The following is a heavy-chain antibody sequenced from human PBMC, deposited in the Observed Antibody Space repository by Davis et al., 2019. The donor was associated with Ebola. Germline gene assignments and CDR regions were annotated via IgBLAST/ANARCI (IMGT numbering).Heavy chain of an antibody. V-gene: IGHV1-46*01. CDR3: ARDVRAGDGYKAFDY. CDR1: GYTFTDYY. D-gene: IGHD5-24*01. Sequence: ASVKVSCKASGYTFTDYYMHWVRQAPGQGLEWMGIINPNSGATSYAQKFRGRVTMTRDTSTSTVYMELSSLRSEDTAVYYCARDVRAGDGYKAFDYWGRGTLVTVSS. J-gene: IGHJ4*02. CDR2: INPNSGAT.